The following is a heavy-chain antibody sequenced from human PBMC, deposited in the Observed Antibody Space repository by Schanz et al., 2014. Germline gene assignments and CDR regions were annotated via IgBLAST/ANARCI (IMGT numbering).Heavy chain of an antibody. Sequence: EVQLVESGGGLVQPGGSLRLSCAASGFTFSDSWVHWVGQAPGKGRVWVSRTSNDGSFTTFADSVKGRFTISRDNAKNTLYLQMNSLRAEDTAVYYCVRDTDYHFDYWGQGTLVTVSS. CDR2: TSNDGSFT. D-gene: IGHD4-17*01. V-gene: IGHV3-74*01. J-gene: IGHJ4*02. CDR1: GFTFSDSW. CDR3: VRDTDYHFDY.